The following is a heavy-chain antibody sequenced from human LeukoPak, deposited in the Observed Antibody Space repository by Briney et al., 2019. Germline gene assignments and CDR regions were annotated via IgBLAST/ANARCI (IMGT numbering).Heavy chain of an antibody. CDR2: INEDGSKI. D-gene: IGHD3-10*01. Sequence: GGSLRLSCEATGFRLDNYWMTWVRQAPGKGLEWVADINEDGSKIYSLDSVKGRFTIPRDNAKNSLSLQLNTLRAEDTAVYYCARWSHVSGRWFLDNWGRGTLVSVSS. J-gene: IGHJ4*02. CDR1: GFRLDNYW. V-gene: IGHV3-7*05. CDR3: ARWSHVSGRWFLDN.